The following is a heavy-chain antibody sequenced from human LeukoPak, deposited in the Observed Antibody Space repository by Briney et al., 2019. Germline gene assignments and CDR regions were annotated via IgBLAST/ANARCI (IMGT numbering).Heavy chain of an antibody. V-gene: IGHV4-39*01. CDR1: GDSIISSTFY. Sequence: SETLSLTCTVSGDSIISSTFYWGWIRQPPGKGLEWIGGIFYSGSTYYNPSLKSRVTISVDTSKNQFSLQLNSVTPEDTAVYYCARGRRDYFDYWGQGTLVTVSS. J-gene: IGHJ4*02. CDR2: IFYSGST. CDR3: ARGRRDYFDY. D-gene: IGHD1-26*01.